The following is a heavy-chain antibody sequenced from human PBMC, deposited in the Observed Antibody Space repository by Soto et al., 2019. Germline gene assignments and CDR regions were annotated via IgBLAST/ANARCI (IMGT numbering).Heavy chain of an antibody. V-gene: IGHV3-11*06. Sequence: PGGSLRLSCVASGFTFSGVYMSWIRQATGKGPEYISYISGTTADTNYADSVRGRFTVSRDNAGNSLYLHMSSLRAEDTAIYYCSQYARGGPSWGQGTLVTVSS. D-gene: IGHD3-10*01. J-gene: IGHJ1*01. CDR3: SQYARGGPS. CDR2: ISGTTADT. CDR1: GFTFSGVY.